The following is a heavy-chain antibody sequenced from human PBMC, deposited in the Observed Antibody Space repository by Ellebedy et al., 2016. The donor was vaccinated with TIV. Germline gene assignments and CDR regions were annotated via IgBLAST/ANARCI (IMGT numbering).Heavy chain of an antibody. CDR1: GFSFSTSW. V-gene: IGHV3-74*01. D-gene: IGHD3-9*01. CDR3: ARWDFDSVNAFDI. CDR2: IKSDGSST. J-gene: IGHJ3*02. Sequence: PGGSLRLSCAASGFSFSTSWMYWVRHAPGKGLVWVSRIKSDGSSTRYADSVRGRFTISRDNAENTLYLQMDSLGAEDTAVYYCARWDFDSVNAFDIWGQGTMVTVSS.